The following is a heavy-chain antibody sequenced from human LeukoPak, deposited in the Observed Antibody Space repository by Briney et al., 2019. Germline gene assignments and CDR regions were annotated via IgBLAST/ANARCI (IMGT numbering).Heavy chain of an antibody. J-gene: IGHJ5*02. V-gene: IGHV4-59*01. CDR3: ARGPGLNWFDP. Sequence: SETLSLTCTVSGGSMRIYYWSWIRQPPGKGLEWIGYVYYSGSTNYNPSLKSRVTISVDTSKNRFSLKLTSLTAADTAVYYCARGPGLNWFDPWGQGTLVTVSS. CDR1: GGSMRIYY. D-gene: IGHD1-14*01. CDR2: VYYSGST.